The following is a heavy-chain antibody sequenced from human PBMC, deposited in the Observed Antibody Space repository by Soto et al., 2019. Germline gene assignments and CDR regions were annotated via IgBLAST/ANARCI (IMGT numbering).Heavy chain of an antibody. J-gene: IGHJ5*02. D-gene: IGHD3-3*01. V-gene: IGHV1-18*01. CDR2: ISAYNGNT. CDR1: GYTFTSYG. Sequence: ASVKVSCKASGYTFTSYGISWVRQALGQGLEWMGWISAYNGNTNYAQKLQGRVTMTTDTSTSTAYMELRSLRSDDTAVYYCARETCDFWSGYYCAWFDPWGQGTLVTVSS. CDR3: ARETCDFWSGYYCAWFDP.